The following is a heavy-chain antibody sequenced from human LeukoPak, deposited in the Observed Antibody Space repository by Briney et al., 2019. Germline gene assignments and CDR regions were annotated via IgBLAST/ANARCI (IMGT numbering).Heavy chain of an antibody. CDR1: GFTFSSYG. CDR2: ISYDGNGS. Sequence: GGSLRLSCAAYGFTFSSYGMDWVRQAPGKGLEWVAVISYDGNGSNYADSVKGRFTISRDNSKNTLYLQMNSLRAEDTTVYYCAKALHSSYDSSRHYRCYFDYWGQATLVTVSS. D-gene: IGHD3-22*01. J-gene: IGHJ4*02. CDR3: AKALHSSYDSSRHYRCYFDY. V-gene: IGHV3-30*18.